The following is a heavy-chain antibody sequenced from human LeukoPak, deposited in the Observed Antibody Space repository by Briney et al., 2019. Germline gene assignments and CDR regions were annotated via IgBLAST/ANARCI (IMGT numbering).Heavy chain of an antibody. V-gene: IGHV3-7*05. CDR3: ARDHRGAFDY. Sequence: SGGSLRLSCAASGFTFSRYWMSWVRQAPGKGLEWVANMKQDGSEKYYVDSVKGRFTISRDNAKNSLYLQMNSLRAEDTAVYYCARDHRGAFDYWGQGTLVTVSS. J-gene: IGHJ4*02. CDR1: GFTFSRYW. CDR2: MKQDGSEK.